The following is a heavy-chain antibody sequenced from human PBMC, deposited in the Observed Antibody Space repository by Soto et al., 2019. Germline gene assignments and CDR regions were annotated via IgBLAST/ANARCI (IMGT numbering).Heavy chain of an antibody. CDR3: ACLDVGVVAAPFDY. CDR1: GGSFSGYY. Sequence: SETLSLTCAVYGGSFSGYYWSWIRQPPGKGLEWIGEINHSGSTNYNPSLKSRVTISVDTSKNQFSLKLSSVTAADTAVYYCACLDVGVVAAPFDYWGQGTLVTVSS. J-gene: IGHJ4*02. D-gene: IGHD2-15*01. V-gene: IGHV4-34*01. CDR2: INHSGST.